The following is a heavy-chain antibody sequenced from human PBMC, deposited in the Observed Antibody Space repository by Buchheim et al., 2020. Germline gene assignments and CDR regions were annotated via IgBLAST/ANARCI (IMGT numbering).Heavy chain of an antibody. Sequence: QVQLVQSGAEVKKPGSSVKVSCKASGGTFSSYAISWVRQAPGQGLEWMGGIIPIFGTANYAQKFQGRVTITADKSTSTAYMELSSLRSEDTAVYYCARDLSLAVAGKEGQYYYYYYMDVWGKGTT. D-gene: IGHD6-19*01. CDR2: IIPIFGTA. V-gene: IGHV1-69*06. J-gene: IGHJ6*03. CDR3: ARDLSLAVAGKEGQYYYYYYMDV. CDR1: GGTFSSYA.